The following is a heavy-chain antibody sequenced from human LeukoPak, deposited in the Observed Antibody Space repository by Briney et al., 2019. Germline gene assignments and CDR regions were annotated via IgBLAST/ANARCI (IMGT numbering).Heavy chain of an antibody. CDR2: IRYDGSNK. Sequence: GGSLRLSCAASGFTFSSYWMSWVRQAPGKGLEWVAFIRYDGSNKYYADSVKGRFTISRDNSKNTLYLQMNSLRAEDTAVYYCAKGEATVTTPFDYWGQGTLVTVSS. CDR3: AKGEATVTTPFDY. CDR1: GFTFSSYW. J-gene: IGHJ4*02. V-gene: IGHV3-30*02. D-gene: IGHD4-17*01.